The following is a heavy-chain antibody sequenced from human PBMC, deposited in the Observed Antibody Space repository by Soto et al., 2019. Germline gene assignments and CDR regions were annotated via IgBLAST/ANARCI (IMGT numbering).Heavy chain of an antibody. Sequence: QLQLQESGPGLVKPSETLSLTCTVSGGSMSSSSYYWGWIRQPPGKGLEWIGSSDYSGSTYYKPSIKSRVTISVDTSKKQFSLKLSSVIAADTAVYYCARRGTCSGSPSCGMHVWGQGTTVTVSS. CDR3: ARRGTCSGSPSCGMHV. CDR2: SDYSGST. V-gene: IGHV4-39*01. CDR1: GGSMSSSSYY. J-gene: IGHJ6*02. D-gene: IGHD3-10*02.